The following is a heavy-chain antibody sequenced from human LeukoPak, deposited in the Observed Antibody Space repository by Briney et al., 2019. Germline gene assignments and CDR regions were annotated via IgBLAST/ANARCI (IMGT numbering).Heavy chain of an antibody. CDR1: GFTFSSYW. CDR3: ARDRDIVATIDYFDY. Sequence: GGSLRLSCAASGFTFSSYWMHWVRQAPGKGLVWVSRINSVGSSTSYADSVKGRFTISRDNAKNTLYLQMNSLRAEDTAVYYCARDRDIVATIDYFDYWGQGTLVTVSS. D-gene: IGHD5-12*01. J-gene: IGHJ4*02. V-gene: IGHV3-74*01. CDR2: INSVGSST.